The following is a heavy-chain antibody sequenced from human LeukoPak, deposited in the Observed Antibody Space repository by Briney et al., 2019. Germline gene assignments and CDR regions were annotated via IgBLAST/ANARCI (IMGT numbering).Heavy chain of an antibody. CDR1: GGSISSYY. Sequence: PSETLSLTCTVSGGSISSYYWSWIRQPAGKGLEWIGRIYTSGSTNYNPSLKSRVTISVDTSKNQFSLKLSSVTAADTAVYYCAREKPAAAGTGIQRYYYYYMDVWGKGTTVTVSS. D-gene: IGHD6-13*01. V-gene: IGHV4-4*07. CDR2: IYTSGST. CDR3: AREKPAAAGTGIQRYYYYYMDV. J-gene: IGHJ6*03.